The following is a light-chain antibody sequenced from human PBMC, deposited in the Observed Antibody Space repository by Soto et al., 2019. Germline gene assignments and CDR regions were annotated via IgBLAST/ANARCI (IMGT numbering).Light chain of an antibody. Sequence: SHELTQLPSVSVSPGQTASITCPGDKLGDKYACWYQQKPGQSTVLVIYQDSKRPSGIPERFSGSNSGNTATLTISGTQAMDEADYYCQAWDSSTGVFGTGTKVTVL. CDR3: QAWDSSTGV. CDR2: QDS. J-gene: IGLJ1*01. CDR1: KLGDKY. V-gene: IGLV3-1*01.